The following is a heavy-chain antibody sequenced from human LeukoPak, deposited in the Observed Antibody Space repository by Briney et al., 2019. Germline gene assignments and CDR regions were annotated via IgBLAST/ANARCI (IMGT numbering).Heavy chain of an antibody. Sequence: SETLSLTCAVYGGSFRGYYWSWIRQPPGKGLEWIGEINHSGSTNYNPSLKSRVTISVDTSKNQFSLKLSSVTAADTAVYYCARGLYYYGSGSPRYYFDYWGQGTLVTVSS. CDR3: ARGLYYYGSGSPRYYFDY. V-gene: IGHV4-34*01. CDR2: INHSGST. D-gene: IGHD3-10*01. CDR1: GGSFRGYY. J-gene: IGHJ4*02.